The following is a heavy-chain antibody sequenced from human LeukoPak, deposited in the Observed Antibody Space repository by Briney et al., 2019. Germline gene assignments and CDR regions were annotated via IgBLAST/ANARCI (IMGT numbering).Heavy chain of an antibody. D-gene: IGHD6-6*01. CDR2: IYYSGST. CDR3: ARGRRNPTDGKLVPRNYYYYGMDV. Sequence: PSETLSLTCTVSGGSISSGDYYWSWIRQPPGKGLEWIGYIYYSGSTYYNPSLKSRVTISVDTSKNQFSLKLSSVTAADTAVYYCARGRRNPTDGKLVPRNYYYYGMDVWGQGTTVTVSS. V-gene: IGHV4-30-4*02. J-gene: IGHJ6*02. CDR1: GGSISSGDYY.